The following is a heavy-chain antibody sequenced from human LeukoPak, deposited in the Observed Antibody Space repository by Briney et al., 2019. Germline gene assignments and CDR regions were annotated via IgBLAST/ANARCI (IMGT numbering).Heavy chain of an antibody. J-gene: IGHJ4*02. CDR2: IYHSGST. V-gene: IGHV4-30-2*01. D-gene: IGHD6-19*01. CDR1: GGSISSGGYY. CDR3: SRYSSGWTNPY. Sequence: PSQTLSLICTVSGGSISSGGYYWSWIRQPPGKGLEWIGYIYHSGSTYYNPSLKSRVTISVDRSKNQFSLKLCSVTPEDTAVYYCSRYSSGWTNPYWGQGTLVTVSS.